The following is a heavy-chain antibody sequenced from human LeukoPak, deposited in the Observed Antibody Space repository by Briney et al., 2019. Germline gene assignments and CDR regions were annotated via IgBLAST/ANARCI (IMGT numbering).Heavy chain of an antibody. CDR1: GYTFTSYY. J-gene: IGHJ5*02. CDR3: ARGDPYYYDSRNWFDP. Sequence: ASVKVSCKASGYTFTSYYMHWVRQAPGQGLEWMGIINPSGGSTSYAQKFQGRVTMTRDMSTSTVYMELSSLRSEDTAVYYCARGDPYYYDSRNWFDPWGQGTLVTVSS. D-gene: IGHD3-22*01. CDR2: INPSGGST. V-gene: IGHV1-46*01.